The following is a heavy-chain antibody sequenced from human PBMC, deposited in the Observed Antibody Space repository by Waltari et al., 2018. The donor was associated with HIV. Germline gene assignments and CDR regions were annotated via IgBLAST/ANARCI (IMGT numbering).Heavy chain of an antibody. V-gene: IGHV5-10-1*01. CDR3: ARHGGQDIVVVPAAIGWFDP. CDR1: GYSFINYW. Sequence: EVQLVQSGAEVKKPGESLRISCKGSGYSFINYWITWVRQMPGKGLEWMGRIDPRDSYTNYSPSFQGHVTISADESISTAYLQWSSLKASDTAMYYCARHGGQDIVVVPAAIGWFDPWGQGTLVTVSS. D-gene: IGHD2-2*01. J-gene: IGHJ5*02. CDR2: IDPRDSYT.